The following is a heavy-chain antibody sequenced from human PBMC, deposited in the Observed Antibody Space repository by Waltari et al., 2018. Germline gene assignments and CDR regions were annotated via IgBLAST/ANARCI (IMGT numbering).Heavy chain of an antibody. CDR3: ARYYDILTGSPKYFYGIDV. V-gene: IGHV3-21*01. D-gene: IGHD3-9*01. Sequence: APGKGVEWVSSISSSSSYIYYADSVKGRFTISRDNANNSLFLQMNSLRAEDTAVYYCARYYDILTGSPKYFYGIDVWGQGTTVTVS. J-gene: IGHJ6*02. CDR2: ISSSSSYI.